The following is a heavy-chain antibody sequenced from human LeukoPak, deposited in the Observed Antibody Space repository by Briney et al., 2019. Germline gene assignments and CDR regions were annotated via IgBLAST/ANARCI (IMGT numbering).Heavy chain of an antibody. CDR1: GGSISSYY. CDR3: ERGVYIAAAQYGY. D-gene: IGHD6-13*01. Sequence: SETLSLTCTVSGGSISSYYWSWIRQPPGKGLEWIGYIYYSGTTNYNPSLKSRVTISVDTSKNQFSLKLSSVTAAATAVYSCERGVYIAAAQYGYWGQGTLVTVSS. CDR2: IYYSGTT. J-gene: IGHJ4*02. V-gene: IGHV4-59*01.